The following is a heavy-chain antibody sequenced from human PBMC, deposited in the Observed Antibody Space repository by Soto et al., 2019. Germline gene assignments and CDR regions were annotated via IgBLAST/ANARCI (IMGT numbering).Heavy chain of an antibody. CDR3: AKNPVGRSYFDF. CDR2: INTGNGDT. J-gene: IGHJ4*02. D-gene: IGHD1-26*01. V-gene: IGHV1-3*04. Sequence: ASVKVSCKASGYTFTRYAMHWVRQAPGQRLEWMGWINTGNGDTKYSQKFQGRVTITSDTSASTAYMELSSLRSEDTAVYYCAKNPVGRSYFDFWGQGTPVTVSS. CDR1: GYTFTRYA.